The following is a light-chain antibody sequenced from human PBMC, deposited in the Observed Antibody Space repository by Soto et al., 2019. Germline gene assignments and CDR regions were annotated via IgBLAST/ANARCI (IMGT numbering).Light chain of an antibody. J-gene: IGLJ1*01. V-gene: IGLV1-47*01. CDR2: RNN. Sequence: QSVLTQPPSVSGAPGQRVTISCPGSSSNIGASYDVHWYQQLPGTAPKLLIYRNNQRPSGVPDRFSGSKSGTSASLAISGLRSEDEADYYCAAWDDSLSGYVFGTGTKVTVL. CDR3: AAWDDSLSGYV. CDR1: SSNIGASYD.